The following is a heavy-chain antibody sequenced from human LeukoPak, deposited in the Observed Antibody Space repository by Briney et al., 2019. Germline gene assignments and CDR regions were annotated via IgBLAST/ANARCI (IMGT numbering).Heavy chain of an antibody. CDR2: IKQDGSEK. CDR3: ARARLYDDILTGYYSYYFDY. J-gene: IGHJ4*02. D-gene: IGHD3-9*01. Sequence: QSGGSLRLSCAASGFTFSSYWMSWVRQAPGKGLEWVANIKQDGSEKYYVDSVKGRFTISRDNAKNSLYLQMNSLRAEDTAVYYCARARLYDDILTGYYSYYFDYWGQGTLVTVSS. V-gene: IGHV3-7*01. CDR1: GFTFSSYW.